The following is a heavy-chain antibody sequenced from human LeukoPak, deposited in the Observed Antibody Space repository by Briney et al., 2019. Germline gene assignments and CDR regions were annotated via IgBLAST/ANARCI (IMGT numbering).Heavy chain of an antibody. V-gene: IGHV3-7*01. CDR2: IKQDGSET. CDR1: GFTFSNYW. CDR3: ERDIWGAYRVDFFDY. J-gene: IGHJ4*02. Sequence: GGSLRLSCAASGFTFSNYWMRSVRRAPGKGLEWVANIKQDGSETYYVDSVRGRFTISRDNAKNSLYLQMNSLRAEDTAVYYCERDIWGAYRVDFFDYWGQGILVTVSS. D-gene: IGHD3-3*01.